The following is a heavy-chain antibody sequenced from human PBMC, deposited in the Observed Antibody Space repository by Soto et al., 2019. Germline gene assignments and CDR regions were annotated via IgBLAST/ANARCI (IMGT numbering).Heavy chain of an antibody. CDR1: GFTFSSYW. V-gene: IGHV3-74*01. CDR3: AREYSSSAYYYYGMDG. Sequence: GGSLRLSCAASGFTFSSYWMHWVRQAPGEGLVWVSRINSDGSSTSYADSVKGRFTISRDNAKNTLYLHMNSLRAEDTAVYYCAREYSSSAYYYYGMDGCGRGTTGAVSS. D-gene: IGHD6-6*01. CDR2: INSDGSST. J-gene: IGHJ6*02.